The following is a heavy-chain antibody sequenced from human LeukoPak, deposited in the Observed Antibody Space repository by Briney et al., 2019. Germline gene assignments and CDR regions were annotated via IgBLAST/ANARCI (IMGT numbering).Heavy chain of an antibody. CDR1: GGSISSYY. Sequence: SETLSLTCTVSGGSISSYYWSWIRQPPGKGLEWIGYIYYSGSTNYNPSLKSRVTISVDTSKNQFSLKLSSVTAADTAVYYCARLGYGGNSALEYYFDYWGQGTLVTVSS. J-gene: IGHJ4*02. D-gene: IGHD4-23*01. CDR2: IYYSGST. CDR3: ARLGYGGNSALEYYFDY. V-gene: IGHV4-59*08.